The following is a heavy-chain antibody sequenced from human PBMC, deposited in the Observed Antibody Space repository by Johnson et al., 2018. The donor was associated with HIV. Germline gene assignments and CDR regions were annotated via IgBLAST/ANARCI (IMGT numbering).Heavy chain of an antibody. CDR3: ARSPETGDRLWRAFDI. Sequence: MTLVESGGGVVQPGRSLRLSCAASGFTFSSYAMHWVRQAPGKGLVWVSRIYSDWSSTSYADSVKGRFIISRDNSKNMTNLQMKSLRVEDTTVYYCARSPETGDRLWRAFDIWGHGTMVTVSS. D-gene: IGHD4-17*01. CDR1: GFTFSSYA. J-gene: IGHJ3*02. V-gene: IGHV3-74*02. CDR2: IYSDWSST.